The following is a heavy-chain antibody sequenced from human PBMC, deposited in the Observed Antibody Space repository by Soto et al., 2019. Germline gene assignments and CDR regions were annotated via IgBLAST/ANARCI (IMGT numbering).Heavy chain of an antibody. CDR3: AGALGTRYYYYGMDV. CDR1: EGTFSSYA. Sequence: QVQLVQSGAEVKKPGSSVKVSCKASEGTFSSYAISWVGQAPGQGLGWMGGIIPIFGTANYAQKFQGRVTITADESTSTAYMELSSLRSEDTAVYYCAGALGTRYYYYGMDVWGQGTTVTVSS. CDR2: IIPIFGTA. V-gene: IGHV1-69*01. J-gene: IGHJ6*02. D-gene: IGHD7-27*01.